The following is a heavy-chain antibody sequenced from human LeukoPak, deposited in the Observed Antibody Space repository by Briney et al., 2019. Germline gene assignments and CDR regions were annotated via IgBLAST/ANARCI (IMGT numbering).Heavy chain of an antibody. CDR1: GFTFSSYA. CDR3: ARATDKRYYYYYYGMDV. V-gene: IGHV3-66*01. CDR2: IYSGGST. D-gene: IGHD3-9*01. J-gene: IGHJ6*02. Sequence: GGSLRLSCAASGFTFSSYAMSWVRQAPGKGLEWVSVIYSGGSTYYADSVKGRFTISRDNSKNTLYLQMNSLRAEDTAVYYCARATDKRYYYYYYGMDVWGQGTTVTVSS.